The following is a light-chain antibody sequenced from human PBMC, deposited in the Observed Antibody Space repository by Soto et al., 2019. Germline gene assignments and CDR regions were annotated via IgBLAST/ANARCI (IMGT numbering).Light chain of an antibody. CDR3: QQYGSSPAT. Sequence: EIVMTQSPATLSVSPGERATLSCRAIQSVSSYLAWYQHKPGQAPRLLIYGASSRATGIPDRFSGSGSGTDFTLTISRLEPEDFAVYYCQQYGSSPATFGQGTKVDIK. CDR1: QSVSSY. J-gene: IGKJ1*01. V-gene: IGKV3-20*01. CDR2: GAS.